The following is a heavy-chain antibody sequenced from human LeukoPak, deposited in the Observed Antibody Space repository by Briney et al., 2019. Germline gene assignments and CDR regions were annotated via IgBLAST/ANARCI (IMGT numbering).Heavy chain of an antibody. CDR1: GASISSSSYY. Sequence: SETLSLTCTVSGASISSSSYYWGWIRQPPGKGLEWIGSIYYSGSTYFNPSLKSRVTISADTSKNQFSLKMSSVTAADTAVYYCAKTPMTNGWYYFDYWGQGSLVTVSS. J-gene: IGHJ4*02. D-gene: IGHD6-19*01. V-gene: IGHV4-39*01. CDR3: AKTPMTNGWYYFDY. CDR2: IYYSGST.